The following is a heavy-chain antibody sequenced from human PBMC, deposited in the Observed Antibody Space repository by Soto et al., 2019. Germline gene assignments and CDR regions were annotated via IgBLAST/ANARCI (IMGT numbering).Heavy chain of an antibody. Sequence: QVQLVQSGAEVKKPGASVKVSCKASGYTFTSYYMHWVRQAPGQGLEWMGIINPSGGSTSYAQKFQGRVTMTRDTSTSTVYMELSSLRSEDTAVYYCARLPMVRGVIIAGGAFDIWGQGTMVTVSS. CDR3: ARLPMVRGVIIAGGAFDI. CDR2: INPSGGST. D-gene: IGHD3-10*01. CDR1: GYTFTSYY. J-gene: IGHJ3*02. V-gene: IGHV1-46*01.